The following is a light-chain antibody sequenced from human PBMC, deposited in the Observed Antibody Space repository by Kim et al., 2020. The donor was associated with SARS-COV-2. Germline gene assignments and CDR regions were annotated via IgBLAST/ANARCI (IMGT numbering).Light chain of an antibody. CDR1: QYVRESR. CDR3: QQYVESPPLT. Sequence: PGERATPSCRASQYVRESRLAWYQQKPGRAPRLLIYAASSRATGIPDRFSGRGSGTDFTLTISRLEPEDFAVYYCQQYVESPPLTFGGGTKVDIK. CDR2: AAS. V-gene: IGKV3-20*01. J-gene: IGKJ4*01.